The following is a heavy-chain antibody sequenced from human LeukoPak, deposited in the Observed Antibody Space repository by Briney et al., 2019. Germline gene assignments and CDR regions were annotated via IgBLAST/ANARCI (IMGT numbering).Heavy chain of an antibody. CDR1: GFTFSDYY. CDR2: ISSSGSTI. D-gene: IGHD6-6*01. CDR3: ARDFEYSSSSGMDV. V-gene: IGHV3-11*04. J-gene: IGHJ6*02. Sequence: GGSLRLSCAASGFTFSDYYMSWIRQAPGKGLEWVSYISSSGSTIYYADSVKGRFTISRDNAKNSLYLQMNSLRAEDTAVYYCARDFEYSSSSGMDVWGQGTTVTVSS.